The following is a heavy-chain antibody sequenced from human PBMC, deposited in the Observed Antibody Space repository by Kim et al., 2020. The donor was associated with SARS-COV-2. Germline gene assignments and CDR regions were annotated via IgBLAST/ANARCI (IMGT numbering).Heavy chain of an antibody. Sequence: ASVKVSCKASGYTFTSYGISWVRQAPGQGLEWMGWISAYNGNTNYAQKLQGRVTMTTDTSTSTAYMELRSLRSDDTAVYYCARDWDSYYYDSSGSYWGQGTLVTVSS. CDR1: GYTFTSYG. D-gene: IGHD3-22*01. CDR3: ARDWDSYYYDSSGSY. CDR2: ISAYNGNT. J-gene: IGHJ4*02. V-gene: IGHV1-18*01.